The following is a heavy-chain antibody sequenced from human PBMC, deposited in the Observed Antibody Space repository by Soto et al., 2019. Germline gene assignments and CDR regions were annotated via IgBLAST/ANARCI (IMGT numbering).Heavy chain of an antibody. Sequence: GGSLRLSCAASGFIFSNYAMHWVRQAPGEGLEWVAVIWYDGSNSYYADSVKGRFTIYRDNSKNTLHLQVNSLRAEDTAVYYCAADLEGATTWGYRFDYWGQGTLVTVSS. D-gene: IGHD3-16*01. J-gene: IGHJ4*02. CDR2: IWYDGSNS. CDR1: GFIFSNYA. CDR3: AADLEGATTWGYRFDY. V-gene: IGHV3-33*01.